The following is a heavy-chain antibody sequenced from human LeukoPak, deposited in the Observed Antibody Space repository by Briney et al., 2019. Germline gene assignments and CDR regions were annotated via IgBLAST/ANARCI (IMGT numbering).Heavy chain of an antibody. V-gene: IGHV1-18*01. D-gene: IGHD3-22*01. Sequence: ASVKVSCKASGYTFTSYGITWVRQAPGQGLEWMGWISAYNGNTNYAQKLQGRVTMTTDTSTSTAYMELRSLRSDDTAVYYCATAYYYDSSGFAVGAFDIWGQGTMVTVSS. CDR3: ATAYYYDSSGFAVGAFDI. CDR2: ISAYNGNT. J-gene: IGHJ3*02. CDR1: GYTFTSYG.